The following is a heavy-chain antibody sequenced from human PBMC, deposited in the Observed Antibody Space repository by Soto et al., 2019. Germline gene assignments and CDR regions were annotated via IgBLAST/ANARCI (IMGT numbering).Heavy chain of an antibody. CDR3: ARGGYCSSTSCPNPYYYGMDV. CDR1: GYSFTSYW. V-gene: IGHV5-51*01. CDR2: IYPGDSDT. J-gene: IGHJ6*02. Sequence: PGESLKISCKGSGYSFTSYWIGWMRQMPGKGLEWMGIIYPGDSDTRYSPSFQGQVTISADKSISTAYLQWSSLKASDTAMYYCARGGYCSSTSCPNPYYYGMDVWGQGTTVTVSS. D-gene: IGHD2-2*01.